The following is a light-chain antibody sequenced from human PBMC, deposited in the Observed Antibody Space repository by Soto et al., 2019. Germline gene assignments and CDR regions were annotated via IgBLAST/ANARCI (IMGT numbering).Light chain of an antibody. V-gene: IGKV1-39*01. CDR1: QSISSY. J-gene: IGKJ1*01. CDR3: QQSYSTPRT. Sequence: DIQMTQSPSSLSASVGDRVTITCRASQSISSYLNWYQQKPGKAPKLLIYAPSSLQSGVPSRFSGSGSGTDFTLSIISLQLEDFATYQCQQSYSTPRTFGQGTKVEIK. CDR2: APS.